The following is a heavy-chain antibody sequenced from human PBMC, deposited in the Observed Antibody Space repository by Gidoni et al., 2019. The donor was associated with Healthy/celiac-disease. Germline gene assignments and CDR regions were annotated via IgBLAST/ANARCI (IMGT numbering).Heavy chain of an antibody. J-gene: IGHJ4*02. V-gene: IGHV4-59*08. CDR1: GGSISSYY. D-gene: IGHD1-26*01. Sequence: QVQLQESGPGLVKPSETLSLTCTVSGGSISSYYWSWIRQPPGKGLEWIGYIYYSGSTNYNPSLKSRVTISVETSKNQFSLKLSSVTAADTAVYYCAKAGDGFDYWGQGTLVTVSS. CDR3: AKAGDGFDY. CDR2: IYYSGST.